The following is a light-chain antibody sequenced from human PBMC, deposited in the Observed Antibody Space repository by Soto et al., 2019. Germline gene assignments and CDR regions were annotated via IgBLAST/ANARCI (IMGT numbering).Light chain of an antibody. CDR1: QSVSSN. CDR3: QKYSNWPRK. Sequence: RVMTQSPATLSVSPGERATLSCRARQSVSSNLAWYQQKPGQAPTLLIYGASTRATGIPARFSGSGSGTGFTLTFSSLLSEDFAVYYGQKYSNWPRKFGQGTKV. CDR2: GAS. J-gene: IGKJ1*01. V-gene: IGKV3-15*01.